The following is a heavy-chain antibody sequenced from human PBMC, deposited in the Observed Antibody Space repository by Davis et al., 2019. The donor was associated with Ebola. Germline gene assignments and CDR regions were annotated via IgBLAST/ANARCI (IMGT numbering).Heavy chain of an antibody. CDR3: ARDRGHFGMDV. D-gene: IGHD3-10*01. CDR2: ISAYNGNT. J-gene: IGHJ6*02. V-gene: IGHV1-18*01. Sequence: ASVKVSCKASGGTFSSYAISWVRQAPGQGLEWMGWISAYNGNTNYAQKLQGRVTMTRDTSTSTAYMELSSLRSEDTAVYYCARDRGHFGMDVWGQGTTVTVSS. CDR1: GGTFSSYA.